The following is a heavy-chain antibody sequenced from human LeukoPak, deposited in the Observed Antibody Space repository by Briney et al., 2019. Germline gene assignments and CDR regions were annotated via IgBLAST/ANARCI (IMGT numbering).Heavy chain of an antibody. Sequence: SETLSLTCSVTGGSISDYFWGWIRQPPGKGLEWIGHVYYIGKPTCSPSLESRVSISVDTSKNQFSLELTSVTAADTAVYYCARRFRTGGDLHHDAYDVWGQGTVVPVSS. V-gene: IGHV4-59*12. J-gene: IGHJ3*01. CDR1: GGSISDYF. CDR3: ARRFRTGGDLHHDAYDV. D-gene: IGHD3-16*01. CDR2: VYYIGKP.